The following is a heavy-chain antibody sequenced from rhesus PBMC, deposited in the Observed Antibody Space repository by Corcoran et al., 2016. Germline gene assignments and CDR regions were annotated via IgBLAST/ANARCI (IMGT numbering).Heavy chain of an antibody. J-gene: IGHJ4*01. CDR2: IYWNDDK. Sequence: QVTLKESGPALVKPTQTLTLTCTFSGFSLSTSGMGVGWIRQPSRKTLEWLAHIYWNDDKYFSTSLKSRLTISKDTSNNQVVLTMTNMDPVDTATYYCARRGLEYYFDYWGQGVLVTVSS. V-gene: IGHV2-1*01. CDR3: ARRGLEYYFDY. CDR1: GFSLSTSGMG.